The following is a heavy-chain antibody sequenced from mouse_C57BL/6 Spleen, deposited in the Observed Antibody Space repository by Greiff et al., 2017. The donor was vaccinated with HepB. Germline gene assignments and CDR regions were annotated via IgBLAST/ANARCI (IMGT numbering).Heavy chain of an antibody. CDR1: GYTFTSYW. CDR2: IHPSDSDT. CDR3: AISDGSSSFAY. J-gene: IGHJ3*01. D-gene: IGHD1-1*01. Sequence: QVQLQQPGAELVKPGASVKVSCKASGYTFTSYWMHWVKQRPGQGLEWIGRIHPSDSDTNYNQKFKGKATLTVDKSSSTAYMQLSSLTSEDSAVYYCAISDGSSSFAYWGQGTLVTVSA. V-gene: IGHV1-74*01.